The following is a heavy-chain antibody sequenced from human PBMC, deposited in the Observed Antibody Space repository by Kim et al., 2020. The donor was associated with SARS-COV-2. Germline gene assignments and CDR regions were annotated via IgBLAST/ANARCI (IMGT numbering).Heavy chain of an antibody. V-gene: IGHV5-51*01. J-gene: IGHJ4*02. D-gene: IGHD6-13*01. Sequence: SPSFQGQVTISADKSISTAYLQWSSLKASDTAMYYCARSISSSWYSLFDYWGQGTLVTVSS. CDR3: ARSISSSWYSLFDY.